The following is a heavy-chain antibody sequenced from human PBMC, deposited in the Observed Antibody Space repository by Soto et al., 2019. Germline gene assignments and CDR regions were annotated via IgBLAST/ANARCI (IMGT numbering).Heavy chain of an antibody. CDR2: IYYSGST. J-gene: IGHJ4*02. CDR1: GGSISSGGYY. D-gene: IGHD1-1*01. V-gene: IGHV4-31*03. Sequence: SETLSLTCTVSGGSISSGGYYWSWIRQHPGKGLEWIVYIYYSGSTYYNPSLKSRVTISVDTSKNQFSLKLSSVTAADTAVYYCASQKLDVPAFFDYWGQGILVTVSS. CDR3: ASQKLDVPAFFDY.